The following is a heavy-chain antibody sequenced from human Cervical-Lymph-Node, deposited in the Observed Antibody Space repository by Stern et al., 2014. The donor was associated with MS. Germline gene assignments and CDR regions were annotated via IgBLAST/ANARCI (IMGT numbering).Heavy chain of an antibody. CDR2: ISNSSDYI. Sequence: VQLVESGGGLVKPGESLRLSCAASGFTFSFYSMSWVRQAPGKGLEWVSSISNSSDYIYYADSVKGRFIISRDNAKNSLFLQMNTLRAEDTAVYYCASRVVATTFDYWGQGILVTVSS. CDR3: ASRVVATTFDY. J-gene: IGHJ4*02. D-gene: IGHD2-15*01. V-gene: IGHV3-21*01. CDR1: GFTFSFYS.